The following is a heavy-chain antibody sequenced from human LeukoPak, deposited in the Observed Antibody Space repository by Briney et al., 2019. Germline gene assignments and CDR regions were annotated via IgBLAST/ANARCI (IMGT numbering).Heavy chain of an antibody. V-gene: IGHV4-61*10. CDR2: IYYSGST. J-gene: IGHJ4*02. Sequence: SETLSLTCTVSGGSISSGSYYWSWIRQPAGKGLEWIGYIYYSGSTNYNPSLKSRVTISVDTSKNQFSLKLSSVTAADTAVYYCARAAAGTFVYWGQGTLVTVSS. CDR1: GGSISSGSYY. D-gene: IGHD6-13*01. CDR3: ARAAAGTFVY.